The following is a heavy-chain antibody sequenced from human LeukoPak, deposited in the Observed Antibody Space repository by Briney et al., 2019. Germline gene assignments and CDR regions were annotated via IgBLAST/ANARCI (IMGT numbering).Heavy chain of an antibody. V-gene: IGHV4-34*01. CDR1: GGSFSGYY. CDR2: INHSGST. J-gene: IGHJ1*01. Sequence: SETLSLTCAVYGGSFSGYYRSWIRQPPGKGLEWIGEINHSGSTNYSPSLKSRVTISVDTSKNQFSLKLSSVTAADTAVYYCARAIAARLKYFQHWGQGTLVTVSS. CDR3: ARAIAARLKYFQH. D-gene: IGHD6-6*01.